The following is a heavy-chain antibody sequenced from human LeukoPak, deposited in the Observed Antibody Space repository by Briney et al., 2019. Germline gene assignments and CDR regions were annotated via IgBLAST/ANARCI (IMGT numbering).Heavy chain of an antibody. CDR3: ARDLEGYGDSPDI. CDR1: GYTFTSYG. D-gene: IGHD4-17*01. V-gene: IGHV1-18*01. J-gene: IGHJ3*02. Sequence: ASVKVSCKASGYTFTSYGISWVRQAPGQGLEWMGWISAYNGNTNYAQKLQGRVTMTTDTSTTTAYMELRSLTPDDTAVYYCARDLEGYGDSPDIWGQGTLVTVSS. CDR2: ISAYNGNT.